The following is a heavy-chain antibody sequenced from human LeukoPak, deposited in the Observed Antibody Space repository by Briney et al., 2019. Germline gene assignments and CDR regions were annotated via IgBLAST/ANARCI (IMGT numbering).Heavy chain of an antibody. CDR1: GFNFSSYE. Sequence: PGGSLRLSCAASGFNFSSYEMNWVRQAPGKGLEWVSYISSSGSTIYYADSVKGRFTISRDNAKNSLFLQMNSLRAEDTALYYCARQITMIVVVIPTVYMDVWGKGTTVTVSS. CDR3: ARQITMIVVVIPTVYMDV. CDR2: ISSSGSTI. V-gene: IGHV3-48*03. J-gene: IGHJ6*03. D-gene: IGHD3-22*01.